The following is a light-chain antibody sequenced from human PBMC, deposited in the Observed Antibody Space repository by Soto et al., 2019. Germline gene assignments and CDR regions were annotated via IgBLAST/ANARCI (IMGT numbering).Light chain of an antibody. CDR2: DVS. CDR3: QQYINYST. Sequence: DIRITQSPSTLSSSVVDMVTITWRASQSISGRLAWYQQKPGKAPNLLIYDVSSLEGGVPSRFSGSGSGTEFTLTISSLQPDDSATYYCQQYINYSTFGGGTKVDI. CDR1: QSISGR. V-gene: IGKV1-5*01. J-gene: IGKJ4*01.